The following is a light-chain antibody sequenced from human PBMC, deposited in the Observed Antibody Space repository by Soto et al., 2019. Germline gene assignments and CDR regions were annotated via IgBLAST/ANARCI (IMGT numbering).Light chain of an antibody. CDR1: SSDVGSDNL. CDR2: EVN. Sequence: QSVLTQPASVSGSPGQSITISCTGTSSDVGSDNLVSWYQHHPGKAPKLIIYEVNQRPSGVSNRFSGSKSGNTASLTISGLQAGDEADYFCCSYAGTRTYLFGTGTKVTVL. J-gene: IGLJ1*01. CDR3: CSYAGTRTYL. V-gene: IGLV2-23*02.